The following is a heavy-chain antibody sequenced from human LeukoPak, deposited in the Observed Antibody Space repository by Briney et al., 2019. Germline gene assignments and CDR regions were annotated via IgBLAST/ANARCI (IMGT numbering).Heavy chain of an antibody. CDR3: ASYRKIVVVPYAFDI. D-gene: IGHD3-22*01. CDR2: IYPGDSDT. J-gene: IGHJ3*02. CDR1: GYSFTSYW. V-gene: IGHV5-51*01. Sequence: GESLKISCKGSGYSFTSYWIGWVRQMPGKGLEWMGIIYPGDSDTRYSPSFQGQVTISADKSISTAYLQWSSLKASDTAMYYCASYRKIVVVPYAFDIWGQGTMVTVSS.